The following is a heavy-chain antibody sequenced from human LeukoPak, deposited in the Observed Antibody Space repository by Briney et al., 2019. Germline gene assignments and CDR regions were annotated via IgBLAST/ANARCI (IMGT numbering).Heavy chain of an antibody. V-gene: IGHV1-69*10. Sequence: SVTVSFKGSGGTFIIYTISWVRQAPGQGLEWMGGIIPILGIANYAQKFQGRVTITADKSTSTAYMELSSLRSEDTAVYYCARGVAYCGGDCSPGDYWGQGTLVTVSS. CDR3: ARGVAYCGGDCSPGDY. D-gene: IGHD2-21*02. CDR1: GGTFIIYT. J-gene: IGHJ4*02. CDR2: IIPILGIA.